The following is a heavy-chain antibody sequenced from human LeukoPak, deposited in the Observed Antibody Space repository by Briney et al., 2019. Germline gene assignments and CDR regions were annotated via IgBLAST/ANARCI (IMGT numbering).Heavy chain of an antibody. V-gene: IGHV4-59*01. Sequence: NPSETLSLTCTVSGGSISSYYWSWIRQPPGKGLEWIGCIYYSGSTNYNPSLKSRVTISVDTSKNQFSLKLSSVTAADTAVYYRAIERLRLGELSGYFDYWGQGTLVTVSS. CDR3: AIERLRLGELSGYFDY. D-gene: IGHD3-16*02. CDR1: GGSISSYY. J-gene: IGHJ4*02. CDR2: IYYSGST.